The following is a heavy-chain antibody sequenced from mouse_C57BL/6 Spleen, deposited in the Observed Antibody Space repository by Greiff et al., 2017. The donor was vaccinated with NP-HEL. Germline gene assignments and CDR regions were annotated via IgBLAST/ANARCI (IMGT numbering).Heavy chain of an antibody. D-gene: IGHD2-4*01. V-gene: IGHV14-3*01. CDR2: IDPANGNT. J-gene: IGHJ3*01. CDR1: GFTIKNTY. CDR3: ARSPYDYGRFAY. Sequence: VQLQQSVAELVRPGASVKLSCTASGFTIKNTYMHWVKQRPEQGLEWIGRIDPANGNTKYAPKFQGKATITADTSSNTAYLQLSSLTSEDTAIYYCARSPYDYGRFAYWGQGTLVTVSA.